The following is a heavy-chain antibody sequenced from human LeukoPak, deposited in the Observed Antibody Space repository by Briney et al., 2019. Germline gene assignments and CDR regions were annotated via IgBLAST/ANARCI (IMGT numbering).Heavy chain of an antibody. V-gene: IGHV1-69*13. CDR2: IIPIFGTA. Sequence: SVKVSCKVSGSTFTNHGISWVREAPGQGLEWMGGIIPIFGTAKYAQKFQGRVTITADESTSTAYMELSSLRSEDTAVYYCARVGGNDYGWSHYMDVWGKGTTVTISS. J-gene: IGHJ6*03. D-gene: IGHD4-17*01. CDR1: GSTFTNHG. CDR3: ARVGGNDYGWSHYMDV.